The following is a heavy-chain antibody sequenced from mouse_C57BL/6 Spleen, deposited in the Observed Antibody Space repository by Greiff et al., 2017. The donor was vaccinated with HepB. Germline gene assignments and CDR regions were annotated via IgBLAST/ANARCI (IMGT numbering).Heavy chain of an antibody. CDR2: IYPGSGST. Sequence: VKLQQPGAELVKPGASVKMSCKASGYTFTSYWITWVKQRPGQGLEWIGDIYPGSGSTNYNEKFKSKATLTVDTSSSTAYMQLSSLTSEDSAVYYCARKAYYSNPAWFAYWGQGTLVTVSA. D-gene: IGHD2-5*01. CDR1: GYTFTSYW. J-gene: IGHJ3*01. V-gene: IGHV1-55*01. CDR3: ARKAYYSNPAWFAY.